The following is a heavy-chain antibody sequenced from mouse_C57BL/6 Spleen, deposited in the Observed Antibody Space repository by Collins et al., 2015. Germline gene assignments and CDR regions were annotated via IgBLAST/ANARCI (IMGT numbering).Heavy chain of an antibody. J-gene: IGHJ4*01. D-gene: IGHD2-10*01. Sequence: GAELVRSGASVKLSCTASGFNIKDYYMHWVKQSPEQGLEWIGWIDPENGDTEYAPKFQGKATMTADTSSNTAYLQLSSLTSEDTAVYYCNAPYYGNFRVDYWGQGTSVTVSS. CDR3: NAPYYGNFRVDY. CDR1: GFNIKDYY. CDR2: IDPENGDT. V-gene: IGHV14-4*02.